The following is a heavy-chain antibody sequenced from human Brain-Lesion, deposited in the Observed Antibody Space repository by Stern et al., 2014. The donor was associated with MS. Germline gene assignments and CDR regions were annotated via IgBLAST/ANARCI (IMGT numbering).Heavy chain of an antibody. CDR1: GGSISSGSDY. CDR2: IHASGSA. D-gene: IGHD5-18*01. J-gene: IGHJ4*02. V-gene: IGHV4-61*02. Sequence: QVQLQESGPGLVKPSQTLSLTCTVSGGSISSGSDYWSWIRQPVGKGLEWIGRIHASGSAFYTPSLKRRFTISTDTSMNQFSLELNSATAADTAIYYCASGYRIFDYWGQGILVTVSS. CDR3: ASGYRIFDY.